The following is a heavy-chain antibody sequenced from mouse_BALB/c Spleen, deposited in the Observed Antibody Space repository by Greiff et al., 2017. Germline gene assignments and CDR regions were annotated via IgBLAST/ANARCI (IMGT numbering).Heavy chain of an antibody. CDR3: ASLNWDWFAY. V-gene: IGHV5-12-2*01. J-gene: IGHJ3*01. Sequence: EVQLVESGGGLVQPGGSLKLSCAASGFTFSSYTMSWVRQTPEKRLEWVAYISNGGGSTYYPDTVKGRFTISRDNAKNTLYLQMSSLKSEDTAMYYCASLNWDWFAYWGQGTLVTVSA. D-gene: IGHD4-1*02. CDR1: GFTFSSYT. CDR2: ISNGGGST.